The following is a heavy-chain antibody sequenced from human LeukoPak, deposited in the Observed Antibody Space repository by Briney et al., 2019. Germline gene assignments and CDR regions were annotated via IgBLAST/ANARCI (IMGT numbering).Heavy chain of an antibody. J-gene: IGHJ3*02. CDR1: GFIFRSCA. D-gene: IGHD1-26*01. CDR3: AKDRTVGATPGDAFDI. V-gene: IGHV3-23*01. CDR2: ISGSGTNT. Sequence: GGSLRLSCAASGFIFRSCAMSWVRQAPGKGLEWVSGISGSGTNTYYADSVKGRFTISRDNSKNTLYLQMISLRAEDTAIYYCAKDRTVGATPGDAFDIWGQGTMVTVSS.